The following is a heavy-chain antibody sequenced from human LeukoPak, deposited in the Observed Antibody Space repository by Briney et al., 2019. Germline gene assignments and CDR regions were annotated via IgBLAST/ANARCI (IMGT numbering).Heavy chain of an antibody. CDR3: ARYSSSWYWFDP. J-gene: IGHJ5*02. D-gene: IGHD6-13*01. CDR1: GYTFTSYG. Sequence: ASVKVSCKASGYTFTSYGISWVGQAPGQGLEWMGWISAYNGNTNYAQKLQGRVTMTTDTSTSTAYMELRSLRSDDTAVYYCARYSSSWYWFDPWDQGTLVTVSS. V-gene: IGHV1-18*01. CDR2: ISAYNGNT.